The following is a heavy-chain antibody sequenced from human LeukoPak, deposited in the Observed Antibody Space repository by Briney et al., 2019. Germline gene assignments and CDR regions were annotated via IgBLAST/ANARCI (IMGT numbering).Heavy chain of an antibody. J-gene: IGHJ5*02. CDR2: INHSGTT. CDR3: ARASSFDKTIRWNPAYFGP. V-gene: IGHV4-34*01. Sequence: PSETLSLTCAVHGGSLSGFYWSWIRQPPGKGLEWIGEINHSGTTNYNPSLKSRVTISVDTSKNQVSLDLASVTAADTAVYYCARASSFDKTIRWNPAYFGPWGPGSLVTVAS. D-gene: IGHD1-1*01. CDR1: GGSLSGFY.